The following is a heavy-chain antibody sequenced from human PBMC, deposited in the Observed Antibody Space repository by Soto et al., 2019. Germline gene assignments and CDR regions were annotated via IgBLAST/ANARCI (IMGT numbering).Heavy chain of an antibody. CDR3: TSDGRSLGRLSLFAH. Sequence: EVQLVESGGGLIDPGRSLSLSCAASGFNVNSDDMNWVRQTPGKALEWVASIYNGETTYYADYVRGRFTISSDKSKNTLYFKLNTPRIEVTAVYYCTSDGRSLGRLSLFAHWGQGGLVTVSS. J-gene: IGHJ4*02. CDR1: GFNVNSDD. V-gene: IGHV3-53*01. D-gene: IGHD2-21*02. CDR2: IYNGETT.